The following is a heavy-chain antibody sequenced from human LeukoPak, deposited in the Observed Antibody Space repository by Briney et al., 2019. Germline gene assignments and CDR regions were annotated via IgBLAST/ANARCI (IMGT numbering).Heavy chain of an antibody. CDR1: GGTFSSYT. D-gene: IGHD6-13*01. Sequence: SVKVSCKASGGTFSSYTISWVRQAPGQGLEWMGRIIPILGIANYAQKFQGRVTITADKSTSTAYMELSSLRSEDAAVYHCARDPSDSSSWVKGYFQHWGQGTLVTVSS. CDR3: ARDPSDSSSWVKGYFQH. J-gene: IGHJ1*01. V-gene: IGHV1-69*04. CDR2: IIPILGIA.